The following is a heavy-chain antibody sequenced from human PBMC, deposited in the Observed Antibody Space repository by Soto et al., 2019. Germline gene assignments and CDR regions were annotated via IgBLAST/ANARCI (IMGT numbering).Heavy chain of an antibody. V-gene: IGHV3-23*01. J-gene: IGHJ4*01. CDR3: VSWVSANFDF. D-gene: IGHD2-8*01. CDR2: IDNAGVGT. CDR1: GLTFSNHA. Sequence: GGSLRLSCITSGLTFSNHAMSWVRQAPGKGPEWVSTIDNAGVGTHYADSVKGRFTISRDNFRSTLDLQMNSLRAEDTALYYCVSWVSANFDFWGQGTQVTVSS.